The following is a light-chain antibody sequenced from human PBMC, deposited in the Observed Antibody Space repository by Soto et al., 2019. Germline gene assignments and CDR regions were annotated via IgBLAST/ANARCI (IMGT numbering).Light chain of an antibody. CDR3: CSYRSVNTVV. CDR1: SSDVGFFNY. Sequence: QSVLTQPASVSGSPGQSITLSCTGTSSDVGFFNYVSWYQQHPGKAPKVMIYEVTNRPSGVSIRFSGSKSGNTASLTISGLQAEDEADYYCCSYRSVNTVVFGRGTKLTVL. J-gene: IGLJ2*01. V-gene: IGLV2-14*01. CDR2: EVT.